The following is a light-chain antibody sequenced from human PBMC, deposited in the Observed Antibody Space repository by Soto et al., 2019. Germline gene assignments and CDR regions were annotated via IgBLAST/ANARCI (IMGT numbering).Light chain of an antibody. CDR1: SSDVGGHNF. J-gene: IGLJ2*01. CDR3: NSYTSTFTWV. CDR2: EVT. Sequence: QSALTLPASVSGSPGQSITISCTGTSSDVGGHNFVSWYQQHPGKAPKLMIYEVTNRPSGVSDRFSGSKSGNTASLTISGLQAEDEADYYCNSYTSTFTWVFGGGTKLTVL. V-gene: IGLV2-14*01.